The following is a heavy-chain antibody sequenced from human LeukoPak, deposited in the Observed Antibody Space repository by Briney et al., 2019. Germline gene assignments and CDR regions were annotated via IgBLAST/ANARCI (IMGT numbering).Heavy chain of an antibody. CDR1: GGSVSSNSCF. CDR2: IYYSGST. Sequence: SETLSLTCTVSGGSVSSNSCFWAWIRQPPGKGLEWIGGIYYSGSTYYNPSPKSRVTMSVDTSQNQFSLKLSSVTAADTAVYYCATPMGSCSGGSCYDYWGQGTLVTVSS. V-gene: IGHV4-39*01. D-gene: IGHD2-15*01. CDR3: ATPMGSCSGGSCYDY. J-gene: IGHJ4*02.